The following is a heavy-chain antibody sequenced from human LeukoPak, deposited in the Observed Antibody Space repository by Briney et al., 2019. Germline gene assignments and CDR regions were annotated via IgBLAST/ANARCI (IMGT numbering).Heavy chain of an antibody. CDR2: INEDGSVK. Sequence: GGSLRLSCVASGFTFSWYWMSWVRQAPGKGLEWVANINEDGSVKHYVDSVKGRFTISRYNAKNSVFLQMNSLRDEDTALYYCATSDDSSGSEWGQGTLVTVSS. D-gene: IGHD3-22*01. CDR3: ATSDDSSGSE. J-gene: IGHJ4*02. CDR1: GFTFSWYW. V-gene: IGHV3-7*01.